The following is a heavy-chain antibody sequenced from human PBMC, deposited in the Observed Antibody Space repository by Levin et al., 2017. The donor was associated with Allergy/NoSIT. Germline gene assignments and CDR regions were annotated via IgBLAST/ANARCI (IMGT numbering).Heavy chain of an antibody. CDR2: INHSGST. D-gene: IGHD3-16*02. J-gene: IGHJ4*02. V-gene: IGHV4-34*01. CDR3: AGRYYDYVWGSYRRDY. CDR1: GGSFSGYY. Sequence: SETLSLTCAVYGGSFSGYYWSWIRQPPGKGLEWIGEINHSGSTNYNPSLKSRVTISVDTSKNQFSLKLSSVTAADTAVYYCAGRYYDYVWGSYRRDYWGQGTLVTVSS.